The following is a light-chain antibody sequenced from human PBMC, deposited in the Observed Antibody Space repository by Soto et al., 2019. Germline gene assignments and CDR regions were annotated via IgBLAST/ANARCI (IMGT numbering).Light chain of an antibody. CDR2: AAD. J-gene: IGKJ4*01. Sequence: DIQMTQPPSSLSASVGDTVTITCRASQSITNYLTWFQQKPGKAPSLLIFAADNLQDGVPSRFSGSGSGTVFTLTISSLQPEDFATYYCQQANSFPLTFGGGTKVDIK. CDR3: QQANSFPLT. V-gene: IGKV1-39*01. CDR1: QSITNY.